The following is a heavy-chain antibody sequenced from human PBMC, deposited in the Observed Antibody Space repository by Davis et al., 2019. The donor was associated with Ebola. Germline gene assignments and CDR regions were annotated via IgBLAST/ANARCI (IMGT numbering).Heavy chain of an antibody. CDR2: IHHTGTT. V-gene: IGHV4-38-2*02. CDR3: ARQDYDILTGSFDY. CDR1: GYSISSAYY. Sequence: MPSETLSLTCTVSGYSISSAYYWGWIRQPPGKGLEWIGNIHHTGTTYYNPSLKSRVTISVDTSKNQFSLRLTSVTAADTAVYYCARQDYDILTGSFDYWGQGTLVTVSS. D-gene: IGHD3-9*01. J-gene: IGHJ4*02.